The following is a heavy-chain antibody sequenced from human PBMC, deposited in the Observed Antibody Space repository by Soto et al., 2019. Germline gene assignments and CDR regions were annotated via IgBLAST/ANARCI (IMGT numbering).Heavy chain of an antibody. D-gene: IGHD3-22*01. Sequence: GGSLRLSCAASGFTFSKYALTWVRQGPGKGLEWVSAISGSGESKYDADSVKGRFTISRDNSKNTLYLQMNSLRAEDTAIYYCAKTSGVIVVVTSFDHWGQGTLVTVSS. V-gene: IGHV3-23*01. J-gene: IGHJ4*02. CDR2: ISGSGESK. CDR3: AKTSGVIVVVTSFDH. CDR1: GFTFSKYA.